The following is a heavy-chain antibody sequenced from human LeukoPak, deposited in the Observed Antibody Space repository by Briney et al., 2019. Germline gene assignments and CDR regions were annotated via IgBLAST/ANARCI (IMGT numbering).Heavy chain of an antibody. CDR1: GGSISSYY. CDR3: ARDRYYYDSSGYIFDY. J-gene: IGHJ4*02. Sequence: TSETLSLTCTVSGGSISSYYWSWIRQPAGKGLEWIGHIHTSGSTNYNPSLKSRVTMSADTSKNQFSLKLSSVTAADTAVYYCARDRYYYDSSGYIFDYWGQGTLVTVSS. D-gene: IGHD3-22*01. CDR2: IHTSGST. V-gene: IGHV4-4*07.